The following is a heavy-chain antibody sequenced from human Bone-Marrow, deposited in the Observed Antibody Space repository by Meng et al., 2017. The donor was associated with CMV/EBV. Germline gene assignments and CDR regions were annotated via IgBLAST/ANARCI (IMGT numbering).Heavy chain of an antibody. V-gene: IGHV3-21*01. CDR3: ARDSAYCSSTSCYWYGMDV. Sequence: GESLKISCAASGFTFSSYSMNWVRQAPGKGLEWVSSISSSSSYIYYADSVKGRFTISRDNAKNSLYLQMNSLRAEDTAVYYCARDSAYCSSTSCYWYGMDVWGQGTTVTVSS. CDR2: ISSSSSYI. CDR1: GFTFSSYS. J-gene: IGHJ6*02. D-gene: IGHD2-2*01.